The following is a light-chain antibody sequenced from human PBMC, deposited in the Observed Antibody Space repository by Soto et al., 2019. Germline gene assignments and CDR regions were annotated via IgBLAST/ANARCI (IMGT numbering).Light chain of an antibody. V-gene: IGKV3-11*01. J-gene: IGKJ1*01. CDR2: GAS. CDR3: QQYNTYGYVWT. Sequence: IVLTQSPATLSLSPGERATLSCRASQSGSSYLAWYQQKPGQAPSLLIYGASNRATGIPDRFSGSGSGTEFTLTISSLQPHEFATYYCQQYNTYGYVWTFGQGTKVDIK. CDR1: QSGSSY.